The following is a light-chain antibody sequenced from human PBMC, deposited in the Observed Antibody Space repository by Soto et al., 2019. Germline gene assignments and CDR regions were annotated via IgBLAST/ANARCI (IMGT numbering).Light chain of an antibody. J-gene: IGKJ1*01. V-gene: IGKV3-11*01. CDR3: QQRSNWPWT. Sequence: EIVLTQSPATLSLSPGERATLSCRASQSVISYLAWYQQKPGQAPSLLIYDASNRATGIPARFSGSGTGTDVTLTISSLEPEDFSDYYCQQRSNWPWTFGQGTKVEIK. CDR1: QSVISY. CDR2: DAS.